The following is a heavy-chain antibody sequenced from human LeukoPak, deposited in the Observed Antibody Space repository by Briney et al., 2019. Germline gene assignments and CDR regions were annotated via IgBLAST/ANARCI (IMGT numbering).Heavy chain of an antibody. Sequence: GGSLRLSCVASGFTFSDYVIHWVRQAPGKGLEWVALTSFDGSNHYYADFVKGRFTISKDNSKNTLYLQMNSLKTEDTALYYCARGSVGTPPPFDFWGQGTLVTVSS. D-gene: IGHD2-15*01. J-gene: IGHJ4*02. CDR1: GFTFSDYV. CDR3: ARGSVGTPPPFDF. V-gene: IGHV3-30-3*01. CDR2: TSFDGSNH.